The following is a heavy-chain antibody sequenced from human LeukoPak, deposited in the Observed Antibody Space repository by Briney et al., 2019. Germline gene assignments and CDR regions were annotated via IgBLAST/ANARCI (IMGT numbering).Heavy chain of an antibody. CDR2: ITGSGGNT. Sequence: GGSLRLSCAASGFTFSSYAMGWVGQAPGKGLEWVSAITGSGGNTYYADSVKGRFTISRDNSKNTLYLQVNSLRAEDTAVYYCAKGNGYSYGRYYFDYWGQGTLVTVSS. CDR3: AKGNGYSYGRYYFDY. D-gene: IGHD5-18*01. CDR1: GFTFSSYA. V-gene: IGHV3-23*01. J-gene: IGHJ4*02.